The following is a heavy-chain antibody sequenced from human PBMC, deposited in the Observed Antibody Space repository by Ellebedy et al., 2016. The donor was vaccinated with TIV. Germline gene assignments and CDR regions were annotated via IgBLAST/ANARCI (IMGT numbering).Heavy chain of an antibody. CDR1: GGSFSGYY. J-gene: IGHJ4*02. V-gene: IGHV4-34*01. Sequence: GSLRLXCAVYGGSFSGYYWSWIRQPPGKGLEWIGEIYHSGSSNYNPSLKSRVTISVDTSKNQFSLKLSSVTAADTAFYYCARAPPSSGTLFYWGQGTLVTVSS. CDR2: IYHSGSS. CDR3: ARAPPSSGTLFY. D-gene: IGHD3-10*01.